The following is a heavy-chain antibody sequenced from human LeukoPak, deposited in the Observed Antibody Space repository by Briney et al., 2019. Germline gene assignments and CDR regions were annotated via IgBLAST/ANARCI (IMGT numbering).Heavy chain of an antibody. CDR3: ARSKLPAALIDAFHF. CDR2: IIPLFGTA. Sequence: SVKVSCKASGYTFTSYDINWVRQATGQGLEWMGGIIPLFGTANYAQRFQGRLTISTDDSTTTAYMELSSLTSGDTAVYCCARSKLPAALIDAFHFWGQGTLVTVSS. J-gene: IGHJ3*01. CDR1: GYTFTSYD. D-gene: IGHD2-2*01. V-gene: IGHV1-69*05.